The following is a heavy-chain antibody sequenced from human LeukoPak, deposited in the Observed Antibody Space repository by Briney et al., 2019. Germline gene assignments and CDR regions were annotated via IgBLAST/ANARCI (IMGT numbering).Heavy chain of an antibody. J-gene: IGHJ5*02. Sequence: ASVKVSCRASGYTFKLYGVSWVRQAPGQGLEWLGWISAYNGNTNYAQKFKGRLTMTTETSTSTGYLELRSLRSDDTAVYYCVGEIGAVMVRGIMSNWLDPWGQGTLVTVSS. CDR1: GYTFKLYG. V-gene: IGHV1-18*01. CDR2: ISAYNGNT. CDR3: VGEIGAVMVRGIMSNWLDP. D-gene: IGHD3-10*01.